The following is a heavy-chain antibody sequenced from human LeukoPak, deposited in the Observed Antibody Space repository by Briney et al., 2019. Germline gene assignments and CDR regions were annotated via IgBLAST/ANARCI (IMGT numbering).Heavy chain of an antibody. CDR2: FSESSGSA. J-gene: IGHJ4*02. V-gene: IGHV3-23*01. D-gene: IGHD6-13*01. Sequence: GGSLRLSCAASGFTLSSHAMSWVRQAPGKWLEWISTFSESSGSAHYADSVKGRFTISRDISKNTLYLQMNSLRAEDTAVYYCARDPSRSWWGYFDYWGQGALVTVSS. CDR3: ARDPSRSWWGYFDY. CDR1: GFTLSSHA.